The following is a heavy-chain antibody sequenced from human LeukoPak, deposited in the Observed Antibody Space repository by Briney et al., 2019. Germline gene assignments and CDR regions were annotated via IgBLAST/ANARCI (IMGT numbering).Heavy chain of an antibody. J-gene: IGHJ4*02. CDR1: GGSISSSSYY. CDR2: IYYSGTT. Sequence: PSETLSLTCTVSGGSISSSSYYWDWIHQPPGKGLEWIGSIYYSGTTYYNPSLKSRVTISVDTSKNQFSLKLSSVTAADTAVYYCARRLVDSGRFDYWGQGTLVTVSS. CDR3: ARRLVDSGRFDY. V-gene: IGHV4-39*01. D-gene: IGHD6-19*01.